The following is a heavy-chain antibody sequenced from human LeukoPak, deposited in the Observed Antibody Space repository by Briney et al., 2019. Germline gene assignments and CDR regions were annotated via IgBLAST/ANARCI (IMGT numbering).Heavy chain of an antibody. CDR3: ATGFILGVVIRRHLKDNFDY. Sequence: VKISCKVSGYTFTDYYMHWVQQPPGKGLEWMGLVDPEDGETIYAEKFQGRVTITADTSTDTAYMELSSLRSEDTAVYYCATGFILGVVIRRHLKDNFDYWGQGTLVTVSS. D-gene: IGHD3-3*02. V-gene: IGHV1-69-2*01. CDR2: VDPEDGET. J-gene: IGHJ4*02. CDR1: GYTFTDYY.